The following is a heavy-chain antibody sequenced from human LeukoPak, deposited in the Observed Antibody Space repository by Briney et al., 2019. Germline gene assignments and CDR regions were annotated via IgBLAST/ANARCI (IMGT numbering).Heavy chain of an antibody. CDR1: GGSFSGYY. Sequence: PSETLSLTCAVYGGSFSGYYWSWIRQPPGKGLEWIGYIYYSGSTNYNPSLKSRVTISLDTSKNQFSLKLSSVTAADTAVYYCARDRAAPGYYDSSGYLNWFDPWGQGTLVTVSS. V-gene: IGHV4-59*01. J-gene: IGHJ5*02. CDR3: ARDRAAPGYYDSSGYLNWFDP. D-gene: IGHD3-22*01. CDR2: IYYSGST.